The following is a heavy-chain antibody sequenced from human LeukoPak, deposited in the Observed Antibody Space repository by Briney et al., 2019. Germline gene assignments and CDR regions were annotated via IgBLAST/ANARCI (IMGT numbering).Heavy chain of an antibody. CDR3: ARDSSGWFPRRYYFDY. Sequence: PSETLSLTCTVSGASISSGEYYWSWIRQPPGKGLEWIGCIYYSGSTYYNPSLKSRVTISVDTSKNQFSLELSSVTAADTAVYYCARDSSGWFPRRYYFDYWGQGALVTVSS. CDR2: IYYSGST. D-gene: IGHD6-19*01. CDR1: GASISSGEYY. J-gene: IGHJ4*02. V-gene: IGHV4-30-4*01.